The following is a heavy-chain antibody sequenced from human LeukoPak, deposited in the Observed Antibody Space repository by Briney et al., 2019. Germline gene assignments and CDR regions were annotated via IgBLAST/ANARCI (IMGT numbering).Heavy chain of an antibody. CDR1: GFSFRDYD. J-gene: IGHJ4*02. Sequence: GGSLRLSCAASGFSFRDYDMHWVRQREGKGLEWVSAVHTGFHTFYADSVQGRFSTSRENPKNSLYLQMNSLRAGDTGVYYCVRGFSYGLYFFDYWGQGALVTVSS. CDR2: VHTGFHT. CDR3: VRGFSYGLYFFDY. D-gene: IGHD5-18*01. V-gene: IGHV3-13*01.